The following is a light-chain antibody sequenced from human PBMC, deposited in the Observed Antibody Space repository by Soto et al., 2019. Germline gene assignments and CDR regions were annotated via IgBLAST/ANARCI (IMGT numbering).Light chain of an antibody. Sequence: DIQMTQSPSSLSASVGDRVTITCRASQTISGYLNWYQQKPGKAPELLIYAASYLQSGVPSRFSGSGSGTDFTLTISSLQPEDFATYFCKQSSAFPLTFGGGTKVDI. V-gene: IGKV1-39*01. J-gene: IGKJ4*01. CDR3: KQSSAFPLT. CDR1: QTISGY. CDR2: AAS.